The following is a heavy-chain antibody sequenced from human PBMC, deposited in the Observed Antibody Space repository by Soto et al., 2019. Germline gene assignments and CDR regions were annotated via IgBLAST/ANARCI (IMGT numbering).Heavy chain of an antibody. CDR1: GFTFSSYA. J-gene: IGHJ6*02. V-gene: IGHV3-30-3*01. CDR3: ARDLGYSYGPRSGMDV. D-gene: IGHD5-18*01. CDR2: ISYDGSNK. Sequence: GGSLRLSCAASGFTFSSYAMRWVRQAPGKGLEWVAVISYDGSNKYYADSVKGRFTISRDNSKNTLYLQMNSLRAEDTAVYYCARDLGYSYGPRSGMDVWGQGTTVTVSS.